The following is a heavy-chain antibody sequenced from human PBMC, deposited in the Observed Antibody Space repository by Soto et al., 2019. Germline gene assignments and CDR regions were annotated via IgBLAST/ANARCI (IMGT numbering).Heavy chain of an antibody. J-gene: IGHJ4*02. CDR3: ARELDYGFDY. CDR1: GGSISSGGYS. V-gene: IGHV4-30-2*01. Sequence: QLQLQESGSGLVKPSQTLSLTCAVSGGSISSGGYSWSWIRQPPGKGLEWIGYIYHSGSTYYNPSLKSRVPISVDRSQNQCSLKLSSLTAADTAVYYCARELDYGFDYWGKGTLVTVSS. CDR2: IYHSGST. D-gene: IGHD4-17*01.